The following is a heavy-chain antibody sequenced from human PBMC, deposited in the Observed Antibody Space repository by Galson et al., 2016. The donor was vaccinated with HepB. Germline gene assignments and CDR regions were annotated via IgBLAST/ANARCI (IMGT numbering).Heavy chain of an antibody. CDR3: ATGLPSRGYSGYVSYQYFGMDV. V-gene: IGHV1-24*01. Sequence: SVKVSCKVSGYNLTELSIHWVRQAPGKGLEWMGGFDPEDGVTTYTQKFQGRFTMTEDTSTDTAYMELSSLISEDTAVYYCATGLPSRGYSGYVSYQYFGMDVWGQGTTVTVSS. J-gene: IGHJ6*02. CDR2: FDPEDGVT. D-gene: IGHD5-12*01. CDR1: GYNLTELS.